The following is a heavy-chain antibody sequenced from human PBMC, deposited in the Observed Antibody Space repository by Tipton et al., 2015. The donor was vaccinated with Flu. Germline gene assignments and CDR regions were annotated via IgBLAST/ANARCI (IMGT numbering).Heavy chain of an antibody. CDR3: ARRVTRYCRGGSCSDYFDY. CDR2: IYPGDSDT. CDR1: GYSFTSYW. V-gene: IGHV5-51*03. Sequence: VQLVQSGAEVKKPGESLKISCKGSGYSFTSYWIGWVRQMPGKGLEWMGIIYPGDSDTRYSPSFQGQVTISADKSISTAYLQWSSLKASDTAMYYCARRVTRYCRGGSCSDYFDYWGQGTLVTVSS. D-gene: IGHD2-15*01. J-gene: IGHJ4*02.